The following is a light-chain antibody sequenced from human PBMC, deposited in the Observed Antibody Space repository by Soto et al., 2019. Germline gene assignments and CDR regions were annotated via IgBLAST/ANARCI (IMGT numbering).Light chain of an antibody. CDR1: SGHSSYA. Sequence: QLVLTQSPSASASLGASVKLTCTLSSGHSSYAIAWHQQQPEKGPRYLMKLNSDGSHSKGDGIPDRFSGSSSGAERYLTIPSLQSEDEADYYCQTWGTGNVFGTGTKVTVL. CDR3: QTWGTGNV. CDR2: LNSDGSH. V-gene: IGLV4-69*01. J-gene: IGLJ1*01.